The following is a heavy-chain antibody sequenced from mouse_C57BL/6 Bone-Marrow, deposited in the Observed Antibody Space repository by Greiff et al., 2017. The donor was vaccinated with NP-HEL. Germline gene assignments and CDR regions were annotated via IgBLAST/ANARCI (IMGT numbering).Heavy chain of an antibody. J-gene: IGHJ3*01. V-gene: IGHV5-6*01. Sequence: EVNLVESGGDLVKPGGSLKLSCAASGFTFSSYGMSWVRQTPDKRLEWVATISSGGSYTYYTDSVKGRFTISRDNAKNTLYLQMSSLKSEDTAMYYCARVRDYDGTFAYWGQGTLVTVSA. D-gene: IGHD1-1*01. CDR2: ISSGGSYT. CDR1: GFTFSSYG. CDR3: ARVRDYDGTFAY.